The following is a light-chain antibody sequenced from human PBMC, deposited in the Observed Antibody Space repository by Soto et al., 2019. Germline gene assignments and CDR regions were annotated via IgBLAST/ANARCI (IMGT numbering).Light chain of an antibody. CDR2: EVS. CDR1: SSDVGGYNY. CDR3: SSYTLSSALL. J-gene: IGLJ2*01. Sequence: QSALTQPASVSGSPGQSITISCTGTSSDVGGYNYVSWYQQHPGKAPKLMIYEVSNRPSGVSNRFSGSKSGHTASLTISGLQAEDEADYFCSSYTLSSALLFGGGTKLTVL. V-gene: IGLV2-14*01.